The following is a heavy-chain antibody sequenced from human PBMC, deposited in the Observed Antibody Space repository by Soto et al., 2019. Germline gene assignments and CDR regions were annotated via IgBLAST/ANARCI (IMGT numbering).Heavy chain of an antibody. CDR1: GGTFSRYA. D-gene: IGHD3-22*01. CDR3: ARDRPRRGYDSSYGAFDI. CDR2: IIPIFGTA. J-gene: IGHJ3*02. Sequence: GASVKVSCKASGGTFSRYAISWVRQAPGPGLEWMGGIIPIFGTANHAQKFQGRVTITADESTSKAYMELSSLRSEDTAVYYCARDRPRRGYDSSYGAFDIWGQGTMVT. V-gene: IGHV1-69*13.